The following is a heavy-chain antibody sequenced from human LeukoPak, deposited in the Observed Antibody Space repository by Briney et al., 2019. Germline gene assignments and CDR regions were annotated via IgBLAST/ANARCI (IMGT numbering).Heavy chain of an antibody. V-gene: IGHV3-23*01. J-gene: IGHJ4*02. CDR1: GFTFSSYA. CDR2: ISGSGGST. CDR3: AKEEFGSGSYYPSHFDY. D-gene: IGHD3-10*01. Sequence: GGSLRLSCAASGFTFSSYAMSWVRQAPGKRLEWVSAISGSGGSTYYADSVKGRFTISRDNSKNTLYLQMNSLRAEDTAVYYCAKEEFGSGSYYPSHFDYWGQGTLVTVSS.